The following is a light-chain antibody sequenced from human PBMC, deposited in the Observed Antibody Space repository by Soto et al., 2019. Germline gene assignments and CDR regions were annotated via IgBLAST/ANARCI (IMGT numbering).Light chain of an antibody. J-gene: IGKJ5*01. Sequence: DIQVTQSPSSLSASVGDRITITCRASESISTYLNWYQQKPGKAPILLIYGASNLQSGVPSKFSGSGAGTDFTLTISSLQPEAFATYHCQQSYSTPITFGQGTRLDI. CDR1: ESISTY. CDR2: GAS. V-gene: IGKV1-39*01. CDR3: QQSYSTPIT.